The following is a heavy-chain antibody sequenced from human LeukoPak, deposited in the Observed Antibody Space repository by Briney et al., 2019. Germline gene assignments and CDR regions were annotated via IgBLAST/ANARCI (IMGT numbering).Heavy chain of an antibody. D-gene: IGHD3-22*01. Sequence: GASVKVSCKTSGGTFSSYAINWVRQAPGQGLEWMGWISAYNGNTNYAQKLQGRVTMTTDTSTSTAYMELRSLRSDDTAVYYCARESRDYDSSGYWVNWGQGTLVTVSS. CDR2: ISAYNGNT. CDR3: ARESRDYDSSGYWVN. J-gene: IGHJ4*02. V-gene: IGHV1-18*01. CDR1: GGTFSSYA.